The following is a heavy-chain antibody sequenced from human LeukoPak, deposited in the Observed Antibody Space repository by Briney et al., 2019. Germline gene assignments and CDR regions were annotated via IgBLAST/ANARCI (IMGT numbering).Heavy chain of an antibody. CDR2: ISAYNGNT. CDR3: ARGETYCSSTSCYEYEFDY. J-gene: IGHJ4*02. D-gene: IGHD2-2*01. Sequence: ASVKVSCKASGYTFTSYGISWVRQAPGQGLEWMGWISAYNGNTNYAQKLQGRVTMTTDTSTSTVYMELRSLRSDDTAVYYCARGETYCSSTSCYEYEFDYWGQGTLVTVSS. CDR1: GYTFTSYG. V-gene: IGHV1-18*01.